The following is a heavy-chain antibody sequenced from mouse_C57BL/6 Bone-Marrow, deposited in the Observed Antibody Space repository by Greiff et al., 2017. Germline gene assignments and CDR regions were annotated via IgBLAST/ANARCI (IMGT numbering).Heavy chain of an antibody. Sequence: QVQLQQSGAELVRPGASVTLSCKASGYTFTDYEMHWVKQTPVHGLEWIGAIDPETGGTAYNQKFKGKAILTADKSSSTAYMELRSLTSEGSAVYYCTNYDGYYDYALDYWGQGTTVTVSS. V-gene: IGHV1-15*01. CDR1: GYTFTDYE. J-gene: IGHJ4*01. D-gene: IGHD2-3*01. CDR2: IDPETGGT. CDR3: TNYDGYYDYALDY.